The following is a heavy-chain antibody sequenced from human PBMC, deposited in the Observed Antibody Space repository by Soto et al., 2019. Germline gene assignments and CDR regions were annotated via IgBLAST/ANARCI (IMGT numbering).Heavy chain of an antibody. CDR3: ARQRSDILTGYYQYYFDY. J-gene: IGHJ4*02. CDR2: IYYSGST. V-gene: IGHV4-39*01. D-gene: IGHD3-9*01. Sequence: SETLSLTCSVSGGSISSSSYYWGWIRQPPGKGLEWIGSIYYSGSTYYNPSLKSRVTISVDTSKNQFSLKLSSVTAADTAVYYCARQRSDILTGYYQYYFDYWGQGTLVTVSS. CDR1: GGSISSSSYY.